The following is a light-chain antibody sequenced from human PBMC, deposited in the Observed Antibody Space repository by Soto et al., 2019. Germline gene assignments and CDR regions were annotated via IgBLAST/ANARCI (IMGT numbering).Light chain of an antibody. CDR2: DAS. V-gene: IGKV1-33*01. Sequence: IQMTHSPSTLSGSVGDRVTITCRASQTISSWLAWYQQKPGRAPKLLIYDASNLEAGVPSRFRGSGSGTDFTFTISRLQPEDIATYYCQQYENLPTFGQGTRLEIK. CDR3: QQYENLPT. J-gene: IGKJ5*01. CDR1: QTISSW.